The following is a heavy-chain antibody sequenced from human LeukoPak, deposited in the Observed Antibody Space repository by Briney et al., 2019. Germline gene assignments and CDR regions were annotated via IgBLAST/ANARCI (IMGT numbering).Heavy chain of an antibody. J-gene: IGHJ4*02. CDR2: ISAYNGNI. CDR3: AREPANGVHKFDY. V-gene: IGHV1-18*01. CDR1: GYTFSSYG. Sequence: GASVKVSCKASGYTFSSYGISWVRQAPGQGLEWLGWISAYNGNINYAQMLQGRVTMTTDTSTSTAYMELRSLRSDDTAIYYCAREPANGVHKFDYWGQGTLVTVSS. D-gene: IGHD2-2*01.